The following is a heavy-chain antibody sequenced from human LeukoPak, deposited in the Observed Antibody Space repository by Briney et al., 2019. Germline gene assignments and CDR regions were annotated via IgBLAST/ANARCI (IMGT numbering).Heavy chain of an antibody. CDR2: IYYSGST. V-gene: IGHV4-59*08. Sequence: SETLSLTCTVSGGSISSYYWSWIRQPPGKGQEWIGYIYYSGSTKYNPSLKSRVTISVDTSKNQFSLNLSSVTAADTAVYYCARRYCSGGSCYSAFDYWGQGTLVTVSS. J-gene: IGHJ4*02. D-gene: IGHD2-15*01. CDR3: ARRYCSGGSCYSAFDY. CDR1: GGSISSYY.